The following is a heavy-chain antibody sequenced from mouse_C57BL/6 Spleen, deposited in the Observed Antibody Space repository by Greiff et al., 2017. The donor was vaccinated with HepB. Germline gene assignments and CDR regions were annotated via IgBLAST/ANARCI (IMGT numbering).Heavy chain of an antibody. V-gene: IGHV1-55*01. J-gene: IGHJ3*01. D-gene: IGHD2-4*01. CDR3: ARGEYDYDEGLY. CDR1: GYTFTSYW. CDR2: IYPGSGST. Sequence: QVQLQQSGAELVKPGASVKMSCKASGYTFTSYWITWVKQRPGQGLEWIGDIYPGSGSTNYKEKFKSKATLTVDTSSSTAYMQLSSLTSEDSAVYYCARGEYDYDEGLYWGQGTLVTVSA.